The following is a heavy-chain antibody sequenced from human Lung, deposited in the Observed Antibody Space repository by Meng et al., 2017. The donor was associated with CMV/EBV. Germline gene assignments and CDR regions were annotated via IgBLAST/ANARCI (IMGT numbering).Heavy chain of an antibody. CDR2: MNPNSGNT. Sequence: SXXVSXXASGYMXTTYDINWVRQATGQGLEWMGWMNPNSGNTGYAQKFQGRVTLTRVTSISTAYMELISLTSDDTAVYYCARTRIEVEPDGRKIKYYNYGMDVWXQGTTVTVSS. CDR3: ARTRIEVEPDGRKIKYYNYGMDV. CDR1: GYMXTTYD. V-gene: IGHV1-8*01. J-gene: IGHJ6*02. D-gene: IGHD2-2*01.